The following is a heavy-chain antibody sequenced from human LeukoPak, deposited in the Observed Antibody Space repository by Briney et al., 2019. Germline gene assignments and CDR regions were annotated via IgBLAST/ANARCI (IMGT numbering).Heavy chain of an antibody. CDR1: GYTFTSYD. V-gene: IGHV1-8*01. Sequence: GASVKVSCKASGYTFTSYDLNWVRQATGQGLEWMGWMNPNSGDTGYAQKFQGRVTMTSNISITTAYMELSSLRFEDTAVYYCARDEDISSGWYPDYWGQGTLVTVSS. D-gene: IGHD6-19*01. CDR2: MNPNSGDT. J-gene: IGHJ4*02. CDR3: ARDEDISSGWYPDY.